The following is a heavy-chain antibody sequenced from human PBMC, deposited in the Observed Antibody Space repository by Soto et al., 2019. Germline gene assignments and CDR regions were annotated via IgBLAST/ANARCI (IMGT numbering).Heavy chain of an antibody. CDR2: IYPGDSDT. Sequence: VESLKNSCKGSGYSCTSYWIGWVRQMTGKGLEWMGIIYPGDSDTRYSPSFQGQVTISADKSISTAYLQWSSLKASDAAMYYCARHRLRRFDGMDVWGQGTTVTVSS. J-gene: IGHJ6*02. V-gene: IGHV5-51*01. CDR1: GYSCTSYW. CDR3: ARHRLRRFDGMDV. D-gene: IGHD3-3*01.